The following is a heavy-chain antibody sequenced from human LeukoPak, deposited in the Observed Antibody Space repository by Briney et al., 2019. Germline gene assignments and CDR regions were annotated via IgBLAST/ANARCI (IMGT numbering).Heavy chain of an antibody. CDR1: GYTFTSYY. V-gene: IGHV1-46*03. J-gene: IGHJ4*02. CDR2: INPSGGST. D-gene: IGHD6-19*01. CDR3: ARSRIAVAGPPSS. Sequence: ASVEVSCKASGYTFTSYYMHWVRQAPGQGLEWIGIINPSGGSTSYAQKFQGRVTMTRDTSTSTVYMELSSLRSEDTAVYYCARSRIAVAGPPSSWGQGTLVTVSS.